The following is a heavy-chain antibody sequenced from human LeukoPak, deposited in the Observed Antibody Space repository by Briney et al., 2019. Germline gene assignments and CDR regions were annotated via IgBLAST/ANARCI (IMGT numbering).Heavy chain of an antibody. CDR3: AKGRESYKVGNY. V-gene: IGHV4-39*07. CDR1: GESITTRHYY. D-gene: IGHD5-24*01. Sequence: SETLSFTCSVSGESITTRHYYWGWIRQPPGKGLEWIGSIYYGEATSYNPSLMSGGTITIDTSSNHFSLRLTSVTAADTAVYYCAKGRESYKVGNYWGQGTLVTVSS. CDR2: IYYGEAT. J-gene: IGHJ4*02.